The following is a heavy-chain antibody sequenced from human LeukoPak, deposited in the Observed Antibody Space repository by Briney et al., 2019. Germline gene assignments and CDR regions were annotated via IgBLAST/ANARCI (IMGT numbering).Heavy chain of an antibody. CDR2: IYPGDSDT. J-gene: IGHJ5*02. D-gene: IGHD3-10*01. Sequence: GESLQISCKGSGYIFTSYWIGWVRPLPGKGLEWMGIIYPGDSDTRYSPSFQGQVTISADKSISTAYLRWSSLKASDTAMYYCARQRGSSGTINWLDPWGQGTLVTVSS. CDR1: GYIFTSYW. CDR3: ARQRGSSGTINWLDP. V-gene: IGHV5-51*01.